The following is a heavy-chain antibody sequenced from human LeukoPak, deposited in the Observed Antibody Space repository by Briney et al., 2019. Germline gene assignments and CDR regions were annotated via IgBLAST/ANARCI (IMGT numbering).Heavy chain of an antibody. Sequence: GESLKISCKGSGYSFTSYWIGWVRQMPGKGLEWMGIIYPGDSDTRYSPSFQGQVTISADKSISTAYLQWSSLKASDTAMYYCARRDCSSTSCHYNWFDPWGQGTLVTVSS. V-gene: IGHV5-51*01. CDR1: GYSFTSYW. J-gene: IGHJ5*02. CDR3: ARRDCSSTSCHYNWFDP. D-gene: IGHD2-2*01. CDR2: IYPGDSDT.